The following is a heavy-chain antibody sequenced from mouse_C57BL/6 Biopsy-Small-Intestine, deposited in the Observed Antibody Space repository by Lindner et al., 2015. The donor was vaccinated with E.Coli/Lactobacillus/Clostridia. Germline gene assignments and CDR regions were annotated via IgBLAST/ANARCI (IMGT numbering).Heavy chain of an antibody. CDR1: GYTFTSYA. D-gene: IGHD1-1*02. Sequence: SVKVSCKASGYTFTSYAISWVRQAPGQGLEWMGWISGFNGNTDYAQKFQGRVTMTTDTSTTTAYMELRSLRPDDTAVYYCARDGGSYGAWGQGTLVTVSS. V-gene: IGHV1-4*01. J-gene: IGHJ4*01. CDR2: ISGFNGNT. CDR3: ARDGGSYGA.